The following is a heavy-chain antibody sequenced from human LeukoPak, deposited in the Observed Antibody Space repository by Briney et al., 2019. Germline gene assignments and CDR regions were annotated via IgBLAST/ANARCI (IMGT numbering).Heavy chain of an antibody. V-gene: IGHV3-23*01. Sequence: HTGGSLRLSCAASGFTFSSYAMSWVRQAPGKGLEWVSAISGSGGSTYYADSVKGRFTVSRDNSKNTLYLQMNSLRAEDTAVYYCAKQADDSSGWSFDYWGQGTLVTVSS. D-gene: IGHD6-19*01. CDR2: ISGSGGST. CDR1: GFTFSSYA. CDR3: AKQADDSSGWSFDY. J-gene: IGHJ4*02.